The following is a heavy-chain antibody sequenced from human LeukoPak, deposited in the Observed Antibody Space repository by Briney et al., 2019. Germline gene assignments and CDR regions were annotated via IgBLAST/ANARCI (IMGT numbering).Heavy chain of an antibody. Sequence: PGGSLRLSCAASGFTFSSYSMNWVRQAPGKGLEWVSSTSVSGSYIYYADSLKGRFTISRDNAKNSLYLQMNSLRAEDTVVYYCARDPTYYYGSGSYCHFDYWGQGTLVTVSS. CDR1: GFTFSSYS. CDR3: ARDPTYYYGSGSYCHFDY. V-gene: IGHV3-21*01. J-gene: IGHJ4*02. CDR2: TSVSGSYI. D-gene: IGHD3-10*01.